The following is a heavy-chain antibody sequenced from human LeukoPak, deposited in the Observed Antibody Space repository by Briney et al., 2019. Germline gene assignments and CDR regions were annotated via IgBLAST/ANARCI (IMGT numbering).Heavy chain of an antibody. J-gene: IGHJ4*02. D-gene: IGHD3-10*01. V-gene: IGHV1-8*02. Sequence: ASVKVSCKASGYTFTSYDINWLRQATGQGLEWMGWMNPNSGDTGYAQKFLGRVTMTRNTSISTAYMELSSLRSEDTAVYYCAREGVSYGSGSYYSDYWGQGTLVTVSS. CDR2: MNPNSGDT. CDR1: GYTFTSYD. CDR3: AREGVSYGSGSYYSDY.